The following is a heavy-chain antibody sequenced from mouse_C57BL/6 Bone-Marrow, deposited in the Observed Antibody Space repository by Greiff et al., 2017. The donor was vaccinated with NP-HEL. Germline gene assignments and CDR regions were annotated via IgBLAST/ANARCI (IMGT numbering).Heavy chain of an antibody. CDR1: GYTFTDYY. J-gene: IGHJ3*01. D-gene: IGHD1-1*01. CDR2: IFPGSGST. CDR3: AREWGAYYGSSLLAY. V-gene: IGHV1-75*01. Sequence: VKLVESGPELVKPGASVKISCKASGYTFTDYYINWVKQRPGQGLEWIGWIFPGSGSTYYNEKFKGKATLTVDKSSSTAYMLLSSLTSEDSAVYFCAREWGAYYGSSLLAYWGQGTLVTVSA.